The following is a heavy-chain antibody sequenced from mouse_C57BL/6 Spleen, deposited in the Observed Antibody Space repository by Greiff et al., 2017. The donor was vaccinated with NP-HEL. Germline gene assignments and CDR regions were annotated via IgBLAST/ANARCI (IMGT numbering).Heavy chain of an antibody. V-gene: IGHV1-81*01. Sequence: VQLQESGAELARPGASVKLSCKASGYTFTSYGISWVKQRTGQGLEWIGEIYPRSGNTYYNEKFKGKATLTADKSSSTAYMELRSLTSEDSAVYFCARDYSKGAMDYWGQGTSVTVSS. CDR3: ARDYSKGAMDY. CDR2: IYPRSGNT. J-gene: IGHJ4*01. D-gene: IGHD2-5*01. CDR1: GYTFTSYG.